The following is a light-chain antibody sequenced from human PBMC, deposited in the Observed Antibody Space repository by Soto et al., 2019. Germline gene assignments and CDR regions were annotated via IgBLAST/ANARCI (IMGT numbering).Light chain of an antibody. V-gene: IGLV6-57*04. CDR1: SGSIASNY. CDR3: QSYDSSNHGEVV. J-gene: IGLJ2*01. Sequence: NFLLTQPHSVSESPGKTVTISCTRSSGSIASNYVQWYQQRPGSAPTTVIYEDNQRPSGVPDRFSGSIDSSSNSASLTISGLKTEDEADYYCQSYDSSNHGEVVFGGGTKLTVL. CDR2: EDN.